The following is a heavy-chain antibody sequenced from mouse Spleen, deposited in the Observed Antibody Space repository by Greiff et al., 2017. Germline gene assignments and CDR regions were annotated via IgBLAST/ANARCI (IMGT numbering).Heavy chain of an antibody. Sequence: EVQLVESGAELVRPGASVKLSCTASGFNIKDDYMHWVKQRPEQGLEWIGWIDPENGDTEYASKFQGKATITADTSSNTAYLQLSSLTSEDTAVYYCTTGDYDPYFDYWGQGTTLTVSS. CDR1: GFNIKDDY. J-gene: IGHJ2*01. D-gene: IGHD2-4*01. V-gene: IGHV14-4*01. CDR2: IDPENGDT. CDR3: TTGDYDPYFDY.